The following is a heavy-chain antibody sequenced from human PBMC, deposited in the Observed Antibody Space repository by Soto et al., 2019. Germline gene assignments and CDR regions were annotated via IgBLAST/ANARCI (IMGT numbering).Heavy chain of an antibody. CDR2: LYSSGST. J-gene: IGHJ4*02. Sequence: QVQLQESGPGLVKPSETLSLTCTVSGGSVSSGGYYWSWIRQPPGRGLEWIGYLYSSGSTNYNPSLKSRVTITVDTSKNQFTLKVSSLTAADTGVYHCARVETAMLTGPLLFDYWGQGSMVTVSS. CDR3: ARVETAMLTGPLLFDY. D-gene: IGHD5-18*01. CDR1: GGSVSSGGYY. V-gene: IGHV4-61*08.